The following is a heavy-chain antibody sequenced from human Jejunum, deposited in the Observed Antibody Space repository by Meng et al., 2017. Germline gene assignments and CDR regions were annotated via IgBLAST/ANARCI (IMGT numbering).Heavy chain of an antibody. CDR2: INPNSGGT. Sequence: ASVMVSCKASGYTFTDYYIHWVRQAPGQGLEWMGWINPNSGGTNYAQKFQGRVTMTRDTSISTAYMELSRLRSDDTAVYFCASGLRSGSFQNGMDVWGQGTTVTVSS. CDR1: GYTFTDYY. J-gene: IGHJ6*02. D-gene: IGHD1-26*01. V-gene: IGHV1-2*02. CDR3: ASGLRSGSFQNGMDV.